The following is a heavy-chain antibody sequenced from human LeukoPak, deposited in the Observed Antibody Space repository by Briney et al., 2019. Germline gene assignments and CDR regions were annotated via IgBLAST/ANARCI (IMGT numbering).Heavy chain of an antibody. CDR3: ARLVAVAGSSDWFDP. J-gene: IGHJ5*02. Sequence: SETLSLTCSVSGGSISGSYWTWIRQPPGKGLEWIGYIYYSGSTDYNPSLKSRVIISVDTSKNQFSLKLNSVTAADSAVYYCARLVAVAGSSDWFDPWGQGILVTVSS. CDR1: GGSISGSY. D-gene: IGHD6-19*01. V-gene: IGHV4-59*08. CDR2: IYYSGST.